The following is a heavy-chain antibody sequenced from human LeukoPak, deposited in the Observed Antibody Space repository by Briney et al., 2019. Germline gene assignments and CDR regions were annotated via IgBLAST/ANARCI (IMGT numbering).Heavy chain of an antibody. J-gene: IGHJ2*01. D-gene: IGHD6-13*01. CDR2: IYTSGST. V-gene: IGHV4-4*07. CDR1: GGSISSYY. CDR3: ARDRPGYSSSWYSSPYWYFDL. Sequence: SETLSLTCTVSGGSISSYYWSWIRQPAGKGLEWIGRIYTSGSTNYNPSLKSRVTMSVDTSKNQFSLKLSSVTAADTAVYYCARDRPGYSSSWYSSPYWYFDLWGRGTLVTVSP.